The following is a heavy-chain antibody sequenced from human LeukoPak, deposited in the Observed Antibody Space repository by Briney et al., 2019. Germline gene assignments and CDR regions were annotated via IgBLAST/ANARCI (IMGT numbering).Heavy chain of an antibody. CDR3: ARDGFAATGRDY. CDR2: ISPYSGNT. CDR1: GYTFTSFG. D-gene: IGHD6-13*01. Sequence: ASVKVSCKASGYTFTSFGINWVRQAPGQGLEWMGWISPYSGNTNYEQKFQGRLTMTTNTSTSTAYMELRGLRSDDTAVYYCARDGFAATGRDYWGQGTLVTVSS. J-gene: IGHJ4*02. V-gene: IGHV1-18*01.